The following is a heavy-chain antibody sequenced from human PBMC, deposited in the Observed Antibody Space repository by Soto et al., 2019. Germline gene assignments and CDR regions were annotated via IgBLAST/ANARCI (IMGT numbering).Heavy chain of an antibody. Sequence: GRFLRLSCAASGFTFRSYWMQWVRQAPGKGLVWVSWINSDGSSTSYADSVKGRFTISRDNAKNTLYLQMNSLRAEDTAVYYCASGGSSLNFDSWGQGTLVTVSS. CDR1: GFTFRSYW. CDR3: ASGGSSLNFDS. V-gene: IGHV3-74*01. CDR2: INSDGSST. D-gene: IGHD6-13*01. J-gene: IGHJ4*02.